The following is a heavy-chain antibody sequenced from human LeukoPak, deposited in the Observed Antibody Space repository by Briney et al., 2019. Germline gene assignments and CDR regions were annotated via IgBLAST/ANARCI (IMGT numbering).Heavy chain of an antibody. V-gene: IGHV1-18*01. J-gene: IGHJ4*02. CDR3: ARYCGGDCYDFDY. CDR2: ISAYNGNT. D-gene: IGHD2-21*02. CDR1: GYTFTSYA. Sequence: GASVKVSCKASGYTFTSYAVGWVHQAPGQGLEWMGWISAYNGNTHYAQKVQGRVTMTTDTSTSTAYMELRSLRSDDTAVYYCARYCGGDCYDFDYWGQGTLVTVSS.